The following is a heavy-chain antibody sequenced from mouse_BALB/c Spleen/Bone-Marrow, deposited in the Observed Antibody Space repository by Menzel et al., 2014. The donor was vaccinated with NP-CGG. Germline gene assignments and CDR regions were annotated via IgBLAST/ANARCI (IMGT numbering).Heavy chain of an antibody. D-gene: IGHD6-1*01. CDR1: GYTFTTYW. J-gene: IGHJ2*01. CDR2: IYPGEGDT. V-gene: IGHV1-87*01. CDR3: SREPSNWGYY. Sequence: QVQLQQPGAELARPGASVKLSCKTSGYTFTTYWMQWVNQRPGQGLEWIGAIYPGEGDTRYTQKFKGKATLTADKSSSTAYIQLSNLTSEDSAVYYCSREPSNWGYYWGQGTTLTVSS.